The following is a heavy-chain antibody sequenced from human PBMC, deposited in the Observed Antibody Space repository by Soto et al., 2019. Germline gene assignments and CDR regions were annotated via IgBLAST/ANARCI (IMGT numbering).Heavy chain of an antibody. V-gene: IGHV1-18*01. J-gene: IGHJ4*02. Sequence: ASVKVSCKASGYTFTTYDISWVRQAPGQGLEWMGWISAYSGNTNYAQNLQGRVTMTTDTSTNTAYMELRSLRSDDTAVYYCARERRRPYYDILTGYYPFDYWGQGTLVTVSS. D-gene: IGHD3-9*01. CDR2: ISAYSGNT. CDR3: ARERRRPYYDILTGYYPFDY. CDR1: GYTFTTYD.